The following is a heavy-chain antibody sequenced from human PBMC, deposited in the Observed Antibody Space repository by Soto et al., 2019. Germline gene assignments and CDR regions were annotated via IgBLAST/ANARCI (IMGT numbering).Heavy chain of an antibody. CDR1: GFSFSDYE. CDR3: AREELNCGGECFVF. Sequence: GGSLRLSCAASGFSFSDYEMNWVRQAPGKGLEWISYIGSITSSIYYADSVKGRFTVSRDNAKNSLYLQMNSLRAEDTAVYYCAREELNCGGECFVFWGQGPLVTVSS. V-gene: IGHV3-48*03. CDR2: IGSITSSI. J-gene: IGHJ4*02. D-gene: IGHD2-21*01.